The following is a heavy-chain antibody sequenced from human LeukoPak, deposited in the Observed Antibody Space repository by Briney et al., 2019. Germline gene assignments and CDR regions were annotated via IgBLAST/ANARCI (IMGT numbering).Heavy chain of an antibody. CDR3: ARQSGRYSSSWNFDY. D-gene: IGHD6-13*01. CDR1: GGSFSGYY. V-gene: IGHV4-59*08. J-gene: IGHJ4*02. CDR2: IYYSGST. Sequence: KPSETLSLTCAVYGGSFSGYYWSWIRQPPGKGLEWIGYIYYSGSTNYNPSLKSRVTISVDTSKNQFSLKLSSVTAADTAVYYCARQSGRYSSSWNFDYWGQGTLVTVSS.